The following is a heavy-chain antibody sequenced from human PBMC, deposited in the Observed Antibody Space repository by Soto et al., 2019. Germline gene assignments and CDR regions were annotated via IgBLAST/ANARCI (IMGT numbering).Heavy chain of an antibody. V-gene: IGHV4-31*03. CDR1: GGSISSGGYY. J-gene: IGHJ5*02. Sequence: SETLSLTCTVSGGSISSGGYYWSWIRQHPGKGLEWIGYIYYSGSTYYNPSLKSRVTISVDTSKNQFSLKLSSVTAADTAVYYCARDRLRFYNWFDPWGQGTLVTVSS. D-gene: IGHD3-3*01. CDR2: IYYSGST. CDR3: ARDRLRFYNWFDP.